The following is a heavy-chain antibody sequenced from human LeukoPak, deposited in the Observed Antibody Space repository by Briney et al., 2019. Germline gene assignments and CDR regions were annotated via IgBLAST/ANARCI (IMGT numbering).Heavy chain of an antibody. D-gene: IGHD6-19*01. V-gene: IGHV3-21*01. CDR1: GFTVSSNY. CDR3: ARDPSGWYYFDY. J-gene: IGHJ4*02. CDR2: ISSSSSYI. Sequence: GGPLRLSCAASGFTVSSNYMSWVRQAPGKGLEWVSSISSSSSYIYYADSVKGRFTISRDNAKNSLYLQMNSLRAEDTAVYYCARDPSGWYYFDYWGQGTLVTVSS.